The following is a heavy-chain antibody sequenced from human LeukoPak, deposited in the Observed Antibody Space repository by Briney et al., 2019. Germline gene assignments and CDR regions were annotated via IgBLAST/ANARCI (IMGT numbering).Heavy chain of an antibody. V-gene: IGHV1-46*01. CDR3: ARDNSVEDTAWWFDP. D-gene: IGHD4-23*01. J-gene: IGHJ5*02. Sequence: RASVKVSCKASGYTFTSYYMHWVRQAPGQGLEWMGIINPSGGSTSYAQKFQGRVTMTRDMSTSTDYMELSSLRSGDTAVYYCARDNSVEDTAWWFDPWGQGTLVTVSS. CDR1: GYTFTSYY. CDR2: INPSGGST.